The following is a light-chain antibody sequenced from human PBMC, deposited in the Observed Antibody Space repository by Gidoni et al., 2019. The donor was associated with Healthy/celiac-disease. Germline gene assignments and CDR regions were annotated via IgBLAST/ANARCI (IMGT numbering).Light chain of an antibody. CDR1: PGAVTSGHY. V-gene: IGLV7-46*01. Sequence: QAVVTQEPSLTVSPGGTVTLPCGSSPGAVTSGHYPYWFQQKPGQAPRTRIYDTSNKHSWTPARFSGPRLGGKAALTLSGAQPEDEAEYYCLLSYSGARSVVFGGGTKLTVL. J-gene: IGLJ2*01. CDR2: DTS. CDR3: LLSYSGARSVV.